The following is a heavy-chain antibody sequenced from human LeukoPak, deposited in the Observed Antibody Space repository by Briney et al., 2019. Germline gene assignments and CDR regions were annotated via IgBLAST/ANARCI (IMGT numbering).Heavy chain of an antibody. CDR3: AKDETIFGVVSNFDY. CDR2: ISGSGGST. V-gene: IGHV3-23*01. D-gene: IGHD3-3*01. CDR1: GFTFGSYA. J-gene: IGHJ4*02. Sequence: GGSLRLSCAASGFTFGSYAMSWVRQAPGKGLEWVSAISGSGGSTYYADSVKGRFTISRDNSKNTLYLQMNSLRAEDTAVYYCAKDETIFGVVSNFDYWGQGTLVTVSS.